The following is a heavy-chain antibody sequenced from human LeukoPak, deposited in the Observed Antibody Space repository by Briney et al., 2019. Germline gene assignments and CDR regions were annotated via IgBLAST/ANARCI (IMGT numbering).Heavy chain of an antibody. J-gene: IGHJ3*02. CDR3: AKDRQTTAVVTLGSVFDI. V-gene: IGHV3-9*03. CDR2: ISWNSGNI. Sequence: GGPLRLSCAASGFTFDDYAMHWVRQAPGKGLEWVSGISWNSGNIGYADSVKGRFTISRENAKNSLYLQMNSLRVEDMALYYCAKDRQTTAVVTLGSVFDIWGQGTMVTVSS. CDR1: GFTFDDYA. D-gene: IGHD4-23*01.